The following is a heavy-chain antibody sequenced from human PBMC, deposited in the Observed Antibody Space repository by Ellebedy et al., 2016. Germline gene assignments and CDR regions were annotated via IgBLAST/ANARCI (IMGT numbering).Heavy chain of an antibody. V-gene: IGHV3-30*18. J-gene: IGHJ5*01. CDR1: GFIFSSFG. D-gene: IGHD6-13*01. Sequence: GESLKISXAASGFIFSSFGMHWVRQAPGKGLEWVAVISYDGSNKYYADSVKGRFTISRDNSKNTLFLQMNSLRAEDTAVYYCAKDNRFTRSFRYEGSSSWFGYWGQGTLVTVSS. CDR3: AKDNRFTRSFRYEGSSSWFGY. CDR2: ISYDGSNK.